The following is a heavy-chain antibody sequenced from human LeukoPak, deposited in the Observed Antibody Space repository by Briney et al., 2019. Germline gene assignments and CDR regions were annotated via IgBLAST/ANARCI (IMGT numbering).Heavy chain of an antibody. V-gene: IGHV4-34*01. J-gene: IGHJ4*02. D-gene: IGHD6-13*01. Sequence: SETLSLTCTVSGDSISGYHWTWIRQPPGKGLEWIGEINRSGSTNYNPSLKSRVTISVDTSKNQFSLKLSSVTAADTAVYYCAGTFIAAAGKGSFDYWGQGTLATVSS. CDR1: GDSISGYH. CDR2: INRSGST. CDR3: AGTFIAAAGKGSFDY.